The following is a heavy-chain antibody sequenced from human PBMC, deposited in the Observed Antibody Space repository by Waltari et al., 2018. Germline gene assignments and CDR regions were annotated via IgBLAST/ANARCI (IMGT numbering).Heavy chain of an antibody. CDR1: GYTLTELS. J-gene: IGHJ1*01. CDR3: ATVPRGGLEWLIIGEYFQH. D-gene: IGHD3-3*01. Sequence: QVQLVQSGAEVKKPGASVKVSCKVSGYTLTELSMHWVRQAPGKGLEWMGGFDPEDGETIYAQKFQGRVTMTEDTSTDTAYMELSSLRSEDTAVYYCATVPRGGLEWLIIGEYFQHWGQGTLVTVSS. V-gene: IGHV1-24*01. CDR2: FDPEDGET.